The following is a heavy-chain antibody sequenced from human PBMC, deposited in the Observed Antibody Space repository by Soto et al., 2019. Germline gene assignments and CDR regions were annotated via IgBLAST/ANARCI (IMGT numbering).Heavy chain of an antibody. D-gene: IGHD1-1*01. CDR2: MSHSGGT. CDR3: ARGERGTATTVVYAFDI. J-gene: IGHJ3*02. Sequence: QVQLQQWGAGLLKPSETLSLTCAVYGGSVNSGNYYWSWIRQPPGKGLEWIGEMSHSGGTHFNPSLKSRVTISVDTSKNQFSLKMRCGTAAAPALYYWARGERGTATTVVYAFDIWGPGTLVTVSS. V-gene: IGHV4-34*01. CDR1: GGSVNSGNYY.